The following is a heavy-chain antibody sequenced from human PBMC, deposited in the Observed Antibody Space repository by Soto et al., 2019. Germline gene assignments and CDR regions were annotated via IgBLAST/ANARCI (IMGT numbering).Heavy chain of an antibody. J-gene: IGHJ4*01. CDR1: GFTFSTYA. Sequence: PGGSLRLSCAASGFTFSTYAMNWVRQAPGKGLEWVSAISGSGGSTYYADSVKGRFTISRDNSKNTLYLQMNSLRAEDTAVYFCAKDRSQILVGASHYFDYWGQGTLVNVSS. CDR2: ISGSGGST. CDR3: AKDRSQILVGASHYFDY. V-gene: IGHV3-23*01. D-gene: IGHD1-26*01.